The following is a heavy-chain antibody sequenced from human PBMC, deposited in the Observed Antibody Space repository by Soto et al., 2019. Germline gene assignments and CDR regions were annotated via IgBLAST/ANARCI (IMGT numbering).Heavy chain of an antibody. J-gene: IGHJ5*02. D-gene: IGHD4-17*01. CDR1: GFTFRSYS. V-gene: IGHV3-48*02. Sequence: EVQLVESGGGLVQPGGSLRLSCAASGFTFRSYSMHWVRQAPGKGLEWLSYISSESATVYYTDSVKGRFNISRDNAKNSLYLQMNSLSDEDTAVYYCAREPSGGDDYPDPRESWGQGTLFTVSS. CDR3: AREPSGGDDYPDPRES. CDR2: ISSESATV.